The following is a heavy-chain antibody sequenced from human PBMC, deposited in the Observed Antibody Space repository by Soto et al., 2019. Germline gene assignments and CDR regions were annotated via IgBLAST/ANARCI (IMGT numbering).Heavy chain of an antibody. CDR1: GGSISSYY. CDR2: IYYSGST. Sequence: SETLSLTCTVSGGSISSYYWSWIRQPPGKGLEWIGYIYYSGSTNYNPSLKSRVTISVDTSKNQFSLKLSSVTAADTAVYYCGREAPPGYCGYDWPRAFDIGGQGKMFTVS. D-gene: IGHD5-12*01. J-gene: IGHJ3*02. V-gene: IGHV4-59*01. CDR3: GREAPPGYCGYDWPRAFDI.